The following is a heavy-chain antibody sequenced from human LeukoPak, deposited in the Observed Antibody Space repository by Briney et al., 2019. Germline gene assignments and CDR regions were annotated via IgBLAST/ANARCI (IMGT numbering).Heavy chain of an antibody. D-gene: IGHD3-3*01. CDR1: GFTFSSYA. J-gene: IGHJ3*02. V-gene: IGHV3-30-3*01. CDR2: ISYDGSNK. CDR3: ARGSLRGVVTHDAFDI. Sequence: GGSLRLSCAASGFTFSSYAMHWVRQAPGKGLEWVAVISYDGSNKYYADSVKGRFTISRDNSKNTLYLQMNSLRAEDTAVYYCARGSLRGVVTHDAFDIWGQGTMVTVSS.